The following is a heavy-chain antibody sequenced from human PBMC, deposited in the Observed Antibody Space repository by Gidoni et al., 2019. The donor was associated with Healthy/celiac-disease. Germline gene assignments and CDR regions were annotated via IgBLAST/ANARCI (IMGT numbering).Heavy chain of an antibody. V-gene: IGHV4-38-2*02. D-gene: IGHD4-17*01. CDR1: GYSIRGGYY. CDR2: IYHSGST. CDR3: ARELSGGMTTVNRNPFDY. Sequence: QVQLQESGPGLVKPSETLSLTCAVPGYSIRGGYYWGWIRQPPGKGLEWIGSIYHSGSTDYNPSLKSRVTISVDTSKNQFSLKLSSVTAADTAVYYCARELSGGMTTVNRNPFDYWGQGTLVTVSS. J-gene: IGHJ4*02.